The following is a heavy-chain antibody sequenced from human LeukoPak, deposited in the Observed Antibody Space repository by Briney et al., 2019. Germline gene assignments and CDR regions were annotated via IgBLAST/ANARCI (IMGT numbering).Heavy chain of an antibody. Sequence: WGTLSLTCTVSGGSISSYYWSWIRQPPGKGLEWVWYIYYSGSTHYNPSLKSRVTISVDTSKNQFSLKLSSVTAADTAVYYCASGLWIRSCTYYYYRMYVWPQGTTL. J-gene: IGHJ6*02. CDR2: IYYSGST. V-gene: IGHV4-59*01. CDR3: ASGLWIRSCTYYYYRMYV. CDR1: GGSISSYY. D-gene: IGHD2-21*01.